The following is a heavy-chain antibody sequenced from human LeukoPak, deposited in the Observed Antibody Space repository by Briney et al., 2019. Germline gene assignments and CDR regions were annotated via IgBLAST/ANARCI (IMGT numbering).Heavy chain of an antibody. CDR1: GYSFTSYW. J-gene: IGHJ5*02. Sequence: GESLKISFKGSGYSFTSYWSGGVRQMPGKGREGMGIIYPGDSDTRYSPSFQGQVTISAAKSISTAYLQWSSLKASDSAMYYCARKYYYGSGSYFWFDAWGQGTLVTVSS. CDR2: IYPGDSDT. CDR3: ARKYYYGSGSYFWFDA. D-gene: IGHD3-10*01. V-gene: IGHV5-51*01.